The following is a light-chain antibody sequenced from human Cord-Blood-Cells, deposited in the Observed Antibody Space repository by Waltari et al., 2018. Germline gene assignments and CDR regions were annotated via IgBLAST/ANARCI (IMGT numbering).Light chain of an antibody. V-gene: IGLV2-14*01. CDR2: DVS. Sequence: QSALTQPASVSGSPGQSITISCTGTSRDVGGYNYFSLYQQHPGKAPKLMIYDVSKRPSGVSNRFSGSKSGNTASLTISGLQAEDEADYYCSSYTSSSTFVVFGGGTKLTVL. J-gene: IGLJ2*01. CDR3: SSYTSSSTFVV. CDR1: SRDVGGYNY.